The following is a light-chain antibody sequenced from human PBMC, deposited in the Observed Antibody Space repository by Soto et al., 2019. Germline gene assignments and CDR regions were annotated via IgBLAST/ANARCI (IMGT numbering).Light chain of an antibody. CDR3: QQFGTSLFT. CDR1: QSVSSSD. Sequence: EIVLTQSPGTLSLSPGERGTLSCRASQSVSSSDLAWYQQKPGQAPRLLIYGTSSRATGIPDRFSGSGSGTAFTLTISRLEPEDFAVYYCQQFGTSLFTFGPGTKVDIK. J-gene: IGKJ3*01. CDR2: GTS. V-gene: IGKV3-20*01.